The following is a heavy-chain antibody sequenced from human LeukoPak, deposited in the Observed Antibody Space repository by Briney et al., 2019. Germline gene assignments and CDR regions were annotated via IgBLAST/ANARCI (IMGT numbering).Heavy chain of an antibody. CDR1: GFIFGDHA. CDR2: IRSKAYGATT. V-gene: IGHV3-49*04. CDR3: TRGPILLWLHNGMDV. Sequence: PGRSLRLSCTGFGFIFGDHAMSWVRQAPGKGLEWVGFIRSKAYGATTEYAASVKGRLTISRDDSKGIAYLQMNSLEIEDTAVYYCTRGPILLWLHNGMDVWGQGTTVTVSS. J-gene: IGHJ6*02. D-gene: IGHD6-19*01.